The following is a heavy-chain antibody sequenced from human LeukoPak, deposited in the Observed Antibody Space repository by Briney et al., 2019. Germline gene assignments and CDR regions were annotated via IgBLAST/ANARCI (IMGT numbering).Heavy chain of an antibody. CDR2: IAAGWGNT. V-gene: IGHV3-64D*09. D-gene: IGHD5-24*01. CDR1: GFAFSRFG. J-gene: IGHJ1*01. Sequence: PGWSLRLSCLDSGFAFSRFGMHWVRQTPGKKPEFVAAIAAGWGNTYYTASAKGRLTISIDNSEHTLFLQMNNLRHEDTAVYYCTPLGRDASNQLRYNWGQGTLVGVSS. CDR3: TPLGRDASNQLRYN.